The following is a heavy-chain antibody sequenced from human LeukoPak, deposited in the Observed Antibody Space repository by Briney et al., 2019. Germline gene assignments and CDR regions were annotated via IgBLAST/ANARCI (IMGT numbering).Heavy chain of an antibody. D-gene: IGHD6-19*01. V-gene: IGHV4-34*01. CDR1: GGSFSGYY. J-gene: IGHJ4*02. CDR3: ARGGRSGLTY. Sequence: PSESLSLTCAVYGGSFSGYYWSWIRQPPGKGLEWIGEINHSGSTNYNPSLKSRVTISVDTSKNQFSLKLSSVTAADTAVYYCARGGRSGLTYWGQGTLVTVSS. CDR2: INHSGST.